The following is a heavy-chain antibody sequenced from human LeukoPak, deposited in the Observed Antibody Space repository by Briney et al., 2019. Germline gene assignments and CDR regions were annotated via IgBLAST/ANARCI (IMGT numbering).Heavy chain of an antibody. D-gene: IGHD1-26*01. V-gene: IGHV3-7*01. Sequence: PGGSLRLSRAASGFTFSSYWMSWVRQAPGKGLEWVANIKQDGSEKYYVDSVKGRFTISRDNAKNSLYLQMNGLRAEDTAVYYCALGRGSYFPFDYWGQGTLVTVSS. CDR1: GFTFSSYW. CDR3: ALGRGSYFPFDY. J-gene: IGHJ4*02. CDR2: IKQDGSEK.